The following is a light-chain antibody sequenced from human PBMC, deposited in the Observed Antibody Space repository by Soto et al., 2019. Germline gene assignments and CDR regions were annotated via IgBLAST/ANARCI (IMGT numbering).Light chain of an antibody. V-gene: IGKV3-20*01. J-gene: IGKJ3*01. Sequence: ESVLTQSPGTLSLSPGERATLSCRASQSVSSSYLAWYQQRPGQAPRLLIFGASYRATGIPDRFSGSGSGTDFTLTISRLEPEDFAVDYCQQYSSSPPEFTFGHGTKVDS. CDR3: QQYSSSPPEFT. CDR2: GAS. CDR1: QSVSSSY.